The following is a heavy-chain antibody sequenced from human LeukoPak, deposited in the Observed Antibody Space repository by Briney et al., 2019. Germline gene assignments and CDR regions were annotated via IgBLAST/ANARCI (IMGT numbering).Heavy chain of an antibody. CDR3: AREHSSSWTYYYYGMDV. CDR1: GFTFRSYA. V-gene: IGHV3-30-3*01. D-gene: IGHD6-13*01. J-gene: IGHJ6*02. Sequence: GGSLRLSCAASGFTFRSYAMHWVRQAPGKGLEWVAVISYDGSNKYYADSVKGRFTISRDNSKNTLYLQMNSLRAEDTAVYYCAREHSSSWTYYYYGMDVWGQGTTVTVSS. CDR2: ISYDGSNK.